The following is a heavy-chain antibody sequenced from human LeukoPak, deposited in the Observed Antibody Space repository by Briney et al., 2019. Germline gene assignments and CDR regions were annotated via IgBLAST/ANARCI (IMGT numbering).Heavy chain of an antibody. V-gene: IGHV3-11*04. Sequence: NSGGSLRLSCAASGFTFSDYYMSWIRQAPGKGLEWVSYISSSGSTIYYADSVKGRFTISRGNAKNSLYLQMNSLRAEDTAVYYCARGYDPFPFDYWGQGTLVTVSS. CDR1: GFTFSDYY. CDR3: ARGYDPFPFDY. D-gene: IGHD5-12*01. CDR2: ISSSGSTI. J-gene: IGHJ4*02.